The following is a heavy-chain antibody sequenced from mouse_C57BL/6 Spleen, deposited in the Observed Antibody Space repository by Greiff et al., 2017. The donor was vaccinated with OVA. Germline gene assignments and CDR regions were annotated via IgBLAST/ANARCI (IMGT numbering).Heavy chain of an antibody. CDR2: INPSSGYT. CDR3: ARGKSYFDV. Sequence: QVHVKQSGAELAKPGASVKLSCKASGYTFTSYWMHWVKQRPGQGLEWIGYINPSSGYTKYNQKFKDKATLTADKSSSTAYMQPSSLTYKDSAVYYCARGKSYFDVWGTGTTVTVSS. CDR1: GYTFTSYW. V-gene: IGHV1-7*01. J-gene: IGHJ1*03.